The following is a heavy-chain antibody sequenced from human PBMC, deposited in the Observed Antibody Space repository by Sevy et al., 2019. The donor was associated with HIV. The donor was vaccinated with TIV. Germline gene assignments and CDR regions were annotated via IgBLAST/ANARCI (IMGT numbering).Heavy chain of an antibody. Sequence: GGSLRLSCAASGFTFSNYWMHWVRQAPEKGLMWVSRISSDGSITNYADSVKGRFTISRDNAKNTLYLQMNSLTVEDTAVYYCARETDNSARWLDPWGQGTLVTVSS. V-gene: IGHV3-74*01. CDR1: GFTFSNYW. J-gene: IGHJ5*02. D-gene: IGHD4-4*01. CDR2: ISSDGSIT. CDR3: ARETDNSARWLDP.